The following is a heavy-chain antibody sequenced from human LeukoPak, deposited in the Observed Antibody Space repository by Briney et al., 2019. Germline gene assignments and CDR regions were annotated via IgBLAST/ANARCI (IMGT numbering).Heavy chain of an antibody. V-gene: IGHV1-2*02. CDR1: GYTFTGYY. CDR2: INPNSGGT. Sequence: ASVKVSCKASGYTFTGYYMHWVRQAPGQGLEWMGWINPNSGGTNHAQKFQGRVTMTRDTSISTAYMELSSLRSEDTAVYYCARGRGNDYYGSGSYYRQANYYYYYYMDVWGKGTTVTISS. CDR3: ARGRGNDYYGSGSYYRQANYYYYYYMDV. D-gene: IGHD3-10*01. J-gene: IGHJ6*03.